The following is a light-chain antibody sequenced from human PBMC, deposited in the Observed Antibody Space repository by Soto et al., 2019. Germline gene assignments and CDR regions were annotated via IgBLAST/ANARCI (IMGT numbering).Light chain of an antibody. CDR3: QQRSNWPPLT. Sequence: EMVLTQSPATLSLSPGERASLSCRASQGVSSYLAWYQQKPGQAPRLLIYDASNRATGIPARFSGSGSGTDFTLTISSLEPEDFAVYYCQQRSNWPPLTFGGGTKVDIK. CDR1: QGVSSY. CDR2: DAS. V-gene: IGKV3-11*01. J-gene: IGKJ4*01.